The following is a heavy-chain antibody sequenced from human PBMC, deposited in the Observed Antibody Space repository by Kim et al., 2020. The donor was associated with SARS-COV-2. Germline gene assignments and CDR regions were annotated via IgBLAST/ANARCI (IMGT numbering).Heavy chain of an antibody. CDR2: ISYDGSQK. CDR1: GFRFSSYA. Sequence: GGSLRLSCTASGFRFSSYAIHWVRQAPGKGLEWLAVISYDGSQKYYADSVKGRFTISRDNSRETLYLEMSRLRTEDSALYYCARDLSFWFGGNKGVDYWGQGTLITVSS. CDR3: ARDLSFWFGGNKGVDY. J-gene: IGHJ4*02. V-gene: IGHV3-30*04. D-gene: IGHD3-10*01.